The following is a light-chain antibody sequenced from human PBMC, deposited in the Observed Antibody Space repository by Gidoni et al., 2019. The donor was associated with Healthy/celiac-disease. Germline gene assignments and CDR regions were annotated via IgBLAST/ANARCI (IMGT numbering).Light chain of an antibody. CDR3: QQSYSTPYT. Sequence: DIQMTHSPSSLSASVGDRVTITCRASQSISSYLNWYQQKPGKAPKLLIYAASSLQSGVPSRVSGSGSGTDFTLTISSLQPEDFATYYCQQSYSTPYTFGQXTKLEIK. CDR1: QSISSY. CDR2: AAS. J-gene: IGKJ2*01. V-gene: IGKV1-39*01.